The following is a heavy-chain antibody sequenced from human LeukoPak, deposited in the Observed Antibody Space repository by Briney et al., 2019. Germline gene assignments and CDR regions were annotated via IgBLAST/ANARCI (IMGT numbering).Heavy chain of an antibody. Sequence: PGGSLRLSCAASGFTFSSYWMHWVRQAPGEVLVWVSRIKSDGSVTWYADSVKGRFTISRDSVKNMLYLQMNSLRADDTAVYFCARDHDAVGTTIDHWGQGTLVTVSS. CDR3: ARDHDAVGTTIDH. CDR2: IKSDGSVT. J-gene: IGHJ4*02. D-gene: IGHD1-14*01. V-gene: IGHV3-74*01. CDR1: GFTFSSYW.